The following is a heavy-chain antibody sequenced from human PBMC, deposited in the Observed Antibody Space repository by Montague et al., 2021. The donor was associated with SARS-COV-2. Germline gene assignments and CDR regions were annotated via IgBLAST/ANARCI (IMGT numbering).Heavy chain of an antibody. CDR3: AREAYNSGDFDF. Sequence: SLRLSRAASGFTFNNYWMHWVRQVPRKGLLWVSRINRDGSSTTYADSVKGRFTISRDNAKNTLYLQVNSLRDDDTAVYYCAREAYNSGDFDFWGQGTLVTVSS. CDR1: GFTFNNYW. J-gene: IGHJ4*02. CDR2: INRDGSST. D-gene: IGHD6-19*01. V-gene: IGHV3-74*01.